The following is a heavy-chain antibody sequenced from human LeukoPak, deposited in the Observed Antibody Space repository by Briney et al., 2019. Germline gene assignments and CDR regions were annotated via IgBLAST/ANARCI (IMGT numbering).Heavy chain of an antibody. CDR3: AREESVSFRYLDL. V-gene: IGHV3-20*04. CDR1: GFTSDDTG. Sequence: LPGGSLRLSCTASGFTSDDTGMSSVRQAPGMGLEWDAAINLNGGSTTYAEAVKGRVTISRHNCNNPLYLHMNTLRDEDPVLYYCAREESVSFRYLDLWGQGSLVTVCS. CDR2: INLNGGST. J-gene: IGHJ4*02. D-gene: IGHD1-26*01.